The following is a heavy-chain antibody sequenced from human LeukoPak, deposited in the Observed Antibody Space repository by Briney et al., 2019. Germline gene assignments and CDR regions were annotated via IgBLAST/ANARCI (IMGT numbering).Heavy chain of an antibody. Sequence: GASVKVSCKASGYTFIDYYIHWVRQAPGQGLEWMGLINPTGGSTGYAQKFQGRVTMTRDMSTSTDYMELSSLRSEDTAIYYCARDNSVGDNAWWFDPWGQGTLVTVSS. D-gene: IGHD1-26*01. CDR2: INPTGGST. CDR1: GYTFIDYY. CDR3: ARDNSVGDNAWWFDP. V-gene: IGHV1-46*01. J-gene: IGHJ5*02.